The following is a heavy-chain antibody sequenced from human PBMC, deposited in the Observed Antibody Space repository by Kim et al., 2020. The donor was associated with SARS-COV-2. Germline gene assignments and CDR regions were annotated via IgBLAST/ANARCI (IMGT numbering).Heavy chain of an antibody. V-gene: IGHV3-30-3*01. D-gene: IGHD3-9*01. J-gene: IGHJ4*02. CDR3: ARDTIVLRYFDWLSY. CDR2: ISYDGSNK. CDR1: GFTFSSYA. Sequence: GGSLRLSCAASGFTFSSYAMHWVRQAPGKGLEWVAVISYDGSNKYYADSVKGRFTISRDNSKNTLYLQMNSLRAEDTAVYYCARDTIVLRYFDWLSYWGQGTLVTVSS.